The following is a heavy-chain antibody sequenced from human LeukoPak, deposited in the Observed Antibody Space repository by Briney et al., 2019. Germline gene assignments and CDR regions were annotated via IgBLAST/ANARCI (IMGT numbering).Heavy chain of an antibody. V-gene: IGHV3-33*06. J-gene: IGHJ4*02. CDR2: IWYDGNNK. CDR1: GFTFSDYG. Sequence: GRSLRLSCAASGFTFSDYGMHWVRQAPGKGLEWVAVIWYDGNNKYYADSAKGRFTISRDNSKNTLYLQMNSLRAEDTAVYYCAKALNGLVDYWGQGTLVTVSS. D-gene: IGHD6-19*01. CDR3: AKALNGLVDY.